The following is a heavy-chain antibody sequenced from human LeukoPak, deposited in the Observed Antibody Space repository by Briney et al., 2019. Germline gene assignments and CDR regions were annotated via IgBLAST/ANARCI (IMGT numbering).Heavy chain of an antibody. V-gene: IGHV5-51*01. CDR2: IYPGDSDA. J-gene: IGHJ4*02. CDR1: GYSFTSSR. CDR3: ARPGSGGFGELSYSDY. Sequence: GESLKISCKGSGYSFTSSRIAWVRQMPGKGLEWMGIIYPGDSDATYSPSFQGQVTISADKSISTAYLQWSSLKASDTAMYYCARPGSGGFGELSYSDYWGQGTLVTVSS. D-gene: IGHD3-10*01.